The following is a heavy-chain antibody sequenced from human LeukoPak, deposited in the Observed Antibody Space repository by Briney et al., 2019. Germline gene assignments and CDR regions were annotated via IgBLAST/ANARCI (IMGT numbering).Heavy chain of an antibody. D-gene: IGHD3-22*01. CDR1: GYTFTSYG. CDR3: ARGRYYYDLNWWEFDY. V-gene: IGHV1-18*01. Sequence: ASVKVSCKASGYTFTSYGISWVRQAPGQGLEWVGWISAYNGNTNYAQKLQGRVTMTTDTSTSTAYMELRSLRSDDTAVYYCARGRYYYDLNWWEFDYWGQGTLVTVSS. J-gene: IGHJ4*02. CDR2: ISAYNGNT.